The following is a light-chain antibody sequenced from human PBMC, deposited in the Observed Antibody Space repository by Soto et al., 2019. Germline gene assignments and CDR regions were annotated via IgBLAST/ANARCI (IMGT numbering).Light chain of an antibody. CDR2: DNN. CDR3: GTWDSSLSSHNYV. CDR1: TYNIGDKY. Sequence: QSGRTQPPSGSAAPGQRVTISCSGSTYNIGDKYISWYQHLPGTAPKVLIYDNNKRPPGIPDRFSGSNSGSSATLAITGLQTGDESDYFCGTWDSSLSSHNYVFGTGTKVTVL. V-gene: IGLV1-51*01. J-gene: IGLJ1*01.